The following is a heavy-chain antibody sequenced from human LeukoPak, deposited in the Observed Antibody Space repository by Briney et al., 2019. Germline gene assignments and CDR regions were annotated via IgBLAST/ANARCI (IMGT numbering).Heavy chain of an antibody. CDR2: ISAYNGRT. V-gene: IGHV1-18*01. CDR1: GYTFTSSY. J-gene: IGHJ4*02. D-gene: IGHD1-26*01. Sequence: GASVKVSCKASGYTFTSSYINWVRQAPGQRLEWMGWISAYNGRTNYAQKFQGRVTMTTDSSTSTAYMDLTGLRSDDTAVYYCARGGTYYPCIDYWGQGTLVTVSS. CDR3: ARGGTYYPCIDY.